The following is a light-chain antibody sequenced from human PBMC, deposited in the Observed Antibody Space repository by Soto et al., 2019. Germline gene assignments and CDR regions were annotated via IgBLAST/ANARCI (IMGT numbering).Light chain of an antibody. CDR3: SSYAGSNNLL. Sequence: QSALTQSPSASGSPGQSVTISCTGTSSDVGGYNFVSWYQQHPGKAPKLMIYEVSKRLSGVPDRFSGSKSGNTASLTVSGLQADDEADYYCSSYAGSNNLLFGGGTQLTVL. V-gene: IGLV2-8*01. CDR2: EVS. J-gene: IGLJ7*01. CDR1: SSDVGGYNF.